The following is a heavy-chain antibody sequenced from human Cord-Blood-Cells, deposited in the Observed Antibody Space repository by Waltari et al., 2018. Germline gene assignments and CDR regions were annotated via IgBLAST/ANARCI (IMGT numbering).Heavy chain of an antibody. CDR1: GYTLTELS. D-gene: IGHD3-9*01. CDR3: ATEKRPYYDILTGYYDY. V-gene: IGHV1-24*01. Sequence: ASVKVSCKVSGYTLTELSMHWVRQAPGKGLEWMGGFDPEDGETIYAQKFQGRVTMTEDTSTDKAYMELSSLRSEDTAVYYCATEKRPYYDILTGYYDYWGQGTLVTVSS. CDR2: FDPEDGET. J-gene: IGHJ4*02.